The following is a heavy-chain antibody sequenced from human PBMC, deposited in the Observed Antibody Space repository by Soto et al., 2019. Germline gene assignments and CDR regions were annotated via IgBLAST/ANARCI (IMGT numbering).Heavy chain of an antibody. V-gene: IGHV3-11*06. J-gene: IGHJ6*02. CDR2: ISSSGSYT. D-gene: IGHD5-18*01. Sequence: GGSLRLSCAGSGFIFSDYYMSWIRQVPGKGLEWISYISSSGSYTNYADSVKGRFTISRDNAKNSLYLQMNSLRAEDTAVYYCAPAIVDVWGQGTTVTVSS. CDR3: APAIVDV. CDR1: GFIFSDYY.